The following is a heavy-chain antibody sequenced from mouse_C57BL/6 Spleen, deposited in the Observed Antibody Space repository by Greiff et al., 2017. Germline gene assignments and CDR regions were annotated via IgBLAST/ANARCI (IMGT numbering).Heavy chain of an antibody. Sequence: EVQLQQSGPELVKPGASVKISCKASGYSFTGYYMNWVKQSPEKSLEWIGEINPSTGGTTYNQKFKAKATLTVDKSYSTAYMQLKSLTSEDSAVYDCARGYGNYPYYFDYWGQGTTLTVSS. CDR2: INPSTGGT. D-gene: IGHD2-1*01. CDR3: ARGYGNYPYYFDY. CDR1: GYSFTGYY. V-gene: IGHV1-42*01. J-gene: IGHJ2*01.